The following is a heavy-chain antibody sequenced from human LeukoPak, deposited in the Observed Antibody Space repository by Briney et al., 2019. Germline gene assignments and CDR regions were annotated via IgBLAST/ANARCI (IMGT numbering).Heavy chain of an antibody. D-gene: IGHD6-19*01. Sequence: ASVKVSCKASGGTFSSYAISWVRQAPGQGLEWMGGIIPIFGTANYAQKFQGRVTITADESTSTAYMELSSLRSEDTAVYCCASSVAGTSDYFDYWGQGTLVTVSS. CDR3: ASSVAGTSDYFDY. V-gene: IGHV1-69*13. CDR2: IIPIFGTA. J-gene: IGHJ4*02. CDR1: GGTFSSYA.